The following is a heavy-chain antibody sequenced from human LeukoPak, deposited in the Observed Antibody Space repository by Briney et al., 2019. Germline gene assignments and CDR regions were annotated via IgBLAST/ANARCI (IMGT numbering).Heavy chain of an antibody. CDR3: TTYYYDSTSDFGY. Sequence: PGGSLRLSCKASGFSFTNAWMSWVRQAPGKGLEWVGRMSTKTDGGTTDFAAPVKGRFAISRDDSKNMLYLQMNSLKTEDTAVYYCTTYYYDSTSDFGYWGQGTLVTVSS. V-gene: IGHV3-15*01. CDR1: GFSFTNAW. CDR2: MSTKTDGGTT. J-gene: IGHJ4*02. D-gene: IGHD3-22*01.